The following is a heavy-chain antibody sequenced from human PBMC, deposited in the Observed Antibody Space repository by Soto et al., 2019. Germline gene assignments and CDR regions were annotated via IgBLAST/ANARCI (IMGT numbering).Heavy chain of an antibody. CDR3: ARDPTTPASGYDYTY. J-gene: IGHJ4*02. D-gene: IGHD5-12*01. CDR1: GYTLTSYA. CDR2: INAGNGNT. Sequence: ASVKVSCKASGYTLTSYAMHWVRQAPGQRLEWMGWINAGNGNTKYSQKFQGRVTITRDTSASTAYMELSSLRSEDTAVYYCARDPTTPASGYDYTYCGQGTLVTVSS. V-gene: IGHV1-3*01.